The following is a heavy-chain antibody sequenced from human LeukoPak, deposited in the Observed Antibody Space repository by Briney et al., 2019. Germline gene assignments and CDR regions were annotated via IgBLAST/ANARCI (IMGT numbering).Heavy chain of an antibody. V-gene: IGHV3-30*04. J-gene: IGHJ3*02. D-gene: IGHD4-17*01. CDR1: GFTFSSYA. CDR2: ITYDGRNK. CDR3: ARPMTTVTTTAFDI. Sequence: PGRSLRLSCAASGFTFSSYAMHWVRQAPGKGLEWVALITYDGRNKYYADSVKGRFTISRDNSKNTLYLQMNSLRDEDRAVYYCARPMTTVTTTAFDIWAQGTMVIVSS.